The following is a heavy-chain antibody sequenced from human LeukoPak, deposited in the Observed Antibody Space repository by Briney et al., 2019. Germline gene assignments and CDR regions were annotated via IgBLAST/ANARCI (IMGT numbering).Heavy chain of an antibody. CDR1: GTTVSSSY. D-gene: IGHD5-24*01. CDR3: ARDRRDGNCLGY. CDR2: IYSDATT. V-gene: IGHV3-66*01. Sequence: GGSLRLSCVASGTTVSSSYMSWVRQTPGEGLEWVSGIYSDATTYYADSVKGRFTISRDNAKNTVYLQMNSLRAEDTSVYYCARDRRDGNCLGYWGQGTQVTVSS. J-gene: IGHJ4*02.